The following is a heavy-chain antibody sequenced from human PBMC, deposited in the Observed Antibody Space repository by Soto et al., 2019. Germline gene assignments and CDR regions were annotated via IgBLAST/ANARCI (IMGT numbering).Heavy chain of an antibody. CDR1: GFTFRDYY. Sequence: PGGSLRLSCAASGFTFRDYYMSWIRQAPGKGLEWVSYISTSGDTIYYADSVKGRFTVSRDNAKNSLYLQMRTLRAEDTAVYFCVRDPVGSTKRWGQGTLVTVXS. CDR3: VRDPVGSTKR. CDR2: ISTSGDTI. V-gene: IGHV3-11*01. J-gene: IGHJ4*02. D-gene: IGHD1-26*01.